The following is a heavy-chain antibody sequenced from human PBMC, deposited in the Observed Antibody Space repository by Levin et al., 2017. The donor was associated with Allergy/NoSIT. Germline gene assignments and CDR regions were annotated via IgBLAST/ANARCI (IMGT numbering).Heavy chain of an antibody. D-gene: IGHD2-2*02. CDR1: GFTFSSYW. CDR2: INSDGSSR. Sequence: PGGSLRLSCAASGFTFSSYWMHWVRQAPRKGLVWVSRINSDGSSRSYADSVKGRFTISRDNAKNTVYLEMNSLRAEDTAVYYCAREHCSSTSCYSDDYYFDYWGQGTLVTVSS. V-gene: IGHV3-74*01. J-gene: IGHJ4*02. CDR3: AREHCSSTSCYSDDYYFDY.